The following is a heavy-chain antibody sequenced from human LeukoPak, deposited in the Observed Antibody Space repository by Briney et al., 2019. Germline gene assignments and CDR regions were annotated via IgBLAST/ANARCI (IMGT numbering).Heavy chain of an antibody. V-gene: IGHV1-2*02. D-gene: IGHD6-19*01. CDR2: INPNSGGT. CDR3: ARGGYSSGWYAFDP. CDR1: GYTFTGYY. Sequence: ASVKVSCKASGYTFTGYYMHWVRQAPGQGLEXXXWINPNSGGTNYAQKFQGRVTMTRDTSISTAYMELSRLRSDDTAVYYCARGGYSSGWYAFDPWGQGTLVTVSS. J-gene: IGHJ5*02.